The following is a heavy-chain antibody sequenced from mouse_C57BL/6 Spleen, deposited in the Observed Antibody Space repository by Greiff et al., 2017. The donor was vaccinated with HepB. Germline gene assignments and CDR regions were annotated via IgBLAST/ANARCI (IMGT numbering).Heavy chain of an antibody. J-gene: IGHJ2*01. Sequence: EVQWVESGGGLVKPGGSLKLSCAASGFTFSSYAMSWVRQTPAKRLDWVATISDGGSYTYYPDNVKGRFTISRDNAKNNLYLQMSHLKSEDTAMYYCAREGGNYFYYWGQGTTLTVSS. CDR1: GFTFSSYA. CDR3: AREGGNYFYY. CDR2: ISDGGSYT. V-gene: IGHV5-4*01.